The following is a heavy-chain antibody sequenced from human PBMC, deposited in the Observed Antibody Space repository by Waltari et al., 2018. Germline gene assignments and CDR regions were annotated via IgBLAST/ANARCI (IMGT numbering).Heavy chain of an antibody. CDR1: GGSISSHY. J-gene: IGHJ4*02. CDR3: ARDSGVAGMDY. V-gene: IGHV4-59*11. CDR2: IYYSWST. D-gene: IGHD6-19*01. Sequence: QVQLQESGPGLVKPSETLSLTCTVSGGSISSHYWSWIRQPPGKGLEWIGYIYYSWSTNYLPSLKSRFTRSVDTSKNQFSLKLSSVTAADTAVYYCARDSGVAGMDYWGQGTLVTVSS.